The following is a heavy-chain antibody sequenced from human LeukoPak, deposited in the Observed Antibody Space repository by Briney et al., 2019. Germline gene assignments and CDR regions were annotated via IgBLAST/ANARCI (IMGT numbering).Heavy chain of an antibody. CDR2: ISSLSGTI. J-gene: IGHJ5*02. V-gene: IGHV3-48*01. CDR1: GFTFSSYS. CDR3: ARRGPPRTLLRGVKSGWFDP. Sequence: PGGSLRLSCAASGFTFSSYSMNWVRQAPGEGLEWVSYISSLSGTIYYADSVKGRFTISRDNAKNSLYLQMDSLRAEDTAVYYCARRGPPRTLLRGVKSGWFDPWGQGTLVTVSS. D-gene: IGHD3-10*01.